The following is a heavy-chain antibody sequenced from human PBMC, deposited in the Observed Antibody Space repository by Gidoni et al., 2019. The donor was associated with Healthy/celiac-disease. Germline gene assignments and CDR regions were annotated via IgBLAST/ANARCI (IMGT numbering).Heavy chain of an antibody. D-gene: IGHD3-22*01. V-gene: IGHV1-69*02. CDR2: IIPILGRA. CDR1: GGTFSSYP. J-gene: IGHJ4*02. Sequence: QVQLVPSAAEVKKPGSSVTVSCKASGGTFSSYPSSWVRQAPGQGLEWMGRIIPILGRANYAQKFQGRVTITADKSTSTAYMELSSLRSEDTAVYYCERPARDYYDSSGYYLNYWGQGTLVTVSS. CDR3: ERPARDYYDSSGYYLNY.